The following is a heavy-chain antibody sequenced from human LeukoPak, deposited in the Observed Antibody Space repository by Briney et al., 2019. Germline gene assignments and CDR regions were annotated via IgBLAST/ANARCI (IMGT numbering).Heavy chain of an antibody. CDR2: IYTSGST. Sequence: SETLSLTCTVSGGSISSYYWSWIRQPAEKGLEWIGRIYTSGSTNYNPSLKSRVTMSVDTSKNQFSLKLSSVTAADTAVYYCAREATTYYYESSGYYYPWGQGTLVTVSS. D-gene: IGHD3-22*01. V-gene: IGHV4-4*07. CDR1: GGSISSYY. CDR3: AREATTYYYESSGYYYP. J-gene: IGHJ5*02.